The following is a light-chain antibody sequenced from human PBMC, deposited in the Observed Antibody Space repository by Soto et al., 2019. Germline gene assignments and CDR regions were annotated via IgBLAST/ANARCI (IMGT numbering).Light chain of an antibody. CDR3: ALYVGSGISL. V-gene: IGLV8-61*01. CDR2: NTN. J-gene: IGLJ2*01. Sequence: QTVVTQEPSFSVSPGGTVTLTCGSNSGSVSTGYYPSWYQQTPGQAPRTLIYNTNTRSSGVPDRFSGSIVGNKAALTITGAQADDESDYYCALYVGSGISLFGGGTKVTVL. CDR1: SGSVSTGYY.